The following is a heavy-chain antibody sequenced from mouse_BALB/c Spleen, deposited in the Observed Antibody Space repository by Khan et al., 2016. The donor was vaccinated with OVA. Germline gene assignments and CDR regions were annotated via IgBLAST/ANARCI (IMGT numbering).Heavy chain of an antibody. V-gene: IGHV5-17*02. CDR3: ATSYFYGYYFDY. J-gene: IGHJ2*01. Sequence: EVQLQESGGGLVQPGGSRKLSCAASGFTFSSYGMHWVRQAPEKGLEWVAYISGDSNTIYYADTVKGRFTISRDNPKNTLLLQMTSLMSEDTAKYYCATSYFYGYYFDYWGPGTTLPGSS. D-gene: IGHD1-1*01. CDR2: ISGDSNTI. CDR1: GFTFSSYG.